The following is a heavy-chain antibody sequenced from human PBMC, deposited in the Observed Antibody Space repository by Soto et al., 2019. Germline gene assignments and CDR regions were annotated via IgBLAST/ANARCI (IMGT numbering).Heavy chain of an antibody. D-gene: IGHD2-21*01. V-gene: IGHV1-69*06. CDR2: IIPIFGTA. CDR3: ARGRHIVVSYGMDV. Sequence: SVKVSCKASGGTFSSYSISWVRQAPGQGLEWMGGIIPIFGTANYAQKFQGRVTITADKSTSTAYMELSSLRSEDTAVYYCARGRHIVVSYGMDVWGQGTTVTAP. J-gene: IGHJ6*02. CDR1: GGTFSSYS.